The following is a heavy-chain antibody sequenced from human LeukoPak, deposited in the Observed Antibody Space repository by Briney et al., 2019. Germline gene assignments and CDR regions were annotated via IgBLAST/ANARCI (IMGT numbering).Heavy chain of an antibody. CDR2: ISWNSGSI. CDR3: AKDRMYSSGLFDY. Sequence: GGSLRLSCAASGFTFSSYWMSWVRQAPGKGLEWVSGISWNSGSIGYADSVKGRFTISRDNAKNSLYLQMNSLRAEDTALYYCAKDRMYSSGLFDYWGQGTLVTVSS. D-gene: IGHD6-19*01. J-gene: IGHJ4*02. V-gene: IGHV3-9*01. CDR1: GFTFSSYW.